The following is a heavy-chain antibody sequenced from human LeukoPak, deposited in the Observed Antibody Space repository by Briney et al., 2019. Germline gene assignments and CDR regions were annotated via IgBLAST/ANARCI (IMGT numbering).Heavy chain of an antibody. CDR3: ARDFLDCSSTSCSHFDY. CDR1: GYTFTSYG. J-gene: IGHJ4*02. CDR2: ISAYNGNT. D-gene: IGHD2-2*01. V-gene: IGHV1-18*01. Sequence: ASVKVSCKASGYTFTSYGISWVRQAPGQGLEWMGWISAYNGNTNYAQKIQGRVTMTTDTSTSTAYLELRSLRSEDTAVYYCARDFLDCSSTSCSHFDYWGQGTLVTVSS.